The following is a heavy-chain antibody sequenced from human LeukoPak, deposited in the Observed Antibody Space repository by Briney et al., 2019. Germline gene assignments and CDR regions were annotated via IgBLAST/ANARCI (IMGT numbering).Heavy chain of an antibody. CDR2: IYHGGST. Sequence: SETLSLTCSVSGDSIIGYYWGWIRQPPGKGLEWIGSIYHGGSTYYSPSLKSRVTISVDTSKNQFSLKLSSVTAADTAVYFCARDGAGYCSSTSCRAGVDYWGQGTLVTVSS. J-gene: IGHJ4*02. CDR1: GDSIIGYY. V-gene: IGHV4-38-2*02. D-gene: IGHD2-2*01. CDR3: ARDGAGYCSSTSCRAGVDY.